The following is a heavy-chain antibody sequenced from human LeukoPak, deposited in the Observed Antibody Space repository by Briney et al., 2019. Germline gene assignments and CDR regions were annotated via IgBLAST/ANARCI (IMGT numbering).Heavy chain of an antibody. Sequence: GGSLRLSCAASGFTFSNYGMHWVRQAPGKGLEWVAVILNDGINKNYADSVKGRFTISRDNSKNTLYLQMNSLRAEDTAVYYCARDLGTTNYYFDSWGQGTLVTVSS. D-gene: IGHD1-7*01. CDR3: ARDLGTTNYYFDS. J-gene: IGHJ4*02. CDR1: GFTFSNYG. V-gene: IGHV3-33*08. CDR2: ILNDGINK.